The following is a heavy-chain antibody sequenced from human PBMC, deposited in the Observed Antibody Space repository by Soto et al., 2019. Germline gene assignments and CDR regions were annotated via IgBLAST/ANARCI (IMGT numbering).Heavy chain of an antibody. Sequence: GGSLRLSCADSGFSFSAYAMSWVRQAPGKGLEWVSGMTGSGGFTYYADSVKGRLTISRDNSKNTLYVQMNSLRAEDTAVYYCAKGHCEPDFYVFDSWGQGTLVTVSS. CDR1: GFSFSAYA. CDR3: AKGHCEPDFYVFDS. CDR2: MTGSGGFT. V-gene: IGHV3-23*01. J-gene: IGHJ4*02. D-gene: IGHD2-21*02.